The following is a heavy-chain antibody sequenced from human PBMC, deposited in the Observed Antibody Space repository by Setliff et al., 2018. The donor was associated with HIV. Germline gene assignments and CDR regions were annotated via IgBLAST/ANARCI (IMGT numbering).Heavy chain of an antibody. CDR3: ARESPDGLDY. CDR2: IYYSGSTYYYGGST. Sequence: PSETLSLTCTVSGGSITSSTYYWGWIRQPPGKGLEWIGFIYYSGSTYYYGGSTYYNPSLKSRVTISEDTSKNQFSLKVNSVTAADTAMYFCARESPDGLDYWGQGTLVTVSS. CDR1: GGSITSSTYY. V-gene: IGHV4-39*07. J-gene: IGHJ4*02. D-gene: IGHD2-8*01.